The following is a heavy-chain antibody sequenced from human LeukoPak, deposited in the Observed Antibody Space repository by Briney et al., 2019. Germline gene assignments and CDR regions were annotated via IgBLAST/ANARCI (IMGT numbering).Heavy chain of an antibody. CDR2: ISGSGGST. J-gene: IGHJ4*02. V-gene: IGHV3-23*01. CDR3: AKSICSGGSCYPIPPFDY. Sequence: GGSLRLSCAASGFTFSSYGMSWVRQAPGKGLEWVSAISGSGGSTYHADSVKGRFTISRDNSKNTLFLLMNSLRAEDTAVYYCAKSICSGGSCYPIPPFDYWGQGTLVTVSS. CDR1: GFTFSSYG. D-gene: IGHD2-15*01.